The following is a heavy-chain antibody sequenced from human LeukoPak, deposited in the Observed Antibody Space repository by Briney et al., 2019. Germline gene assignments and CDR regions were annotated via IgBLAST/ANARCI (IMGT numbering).Heavy chain of an antibody. Sequence: SETLSLTCTVSGYSISSGYYWGWIRQPPGKGLEWTGSIDHSGSTYYNPSLKSRITISVDTSKNQFSLKLSSVTAADTAVYYCARGRGGSSWYYYYYYYYMDVWGKGTTVTVSS. CDR2: IDHSGST. D-gene: IGHD6-13*01. CDR1: GYSISSGYY. V-gene: IGHV4-38-2*02. CDR3: ARGRGGSSWYYYYYYYYMDV. J-gene: IGHJ6*03.